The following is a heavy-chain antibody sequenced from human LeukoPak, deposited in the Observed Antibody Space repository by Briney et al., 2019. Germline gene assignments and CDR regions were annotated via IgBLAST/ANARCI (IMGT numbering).Heavy chain of an antibody. CDR2: ISSSSSYI. J-gene: IGHJ4*02. Sequence: GGSLRLSCAASGFTFSSYSMNWVRQAPGKGLEWVSSISSSSSYIYYADSVKGRFTISRDNAKNSLYLQMNSLRAEDTAVYYCAREVAVAKRGDYFDYWGQGTLVSVSS. CDR3: AREVAVAKRGDYFDY. CDR1: GFTFSSYS. V-gene: IGHV3-21*01. D-gene: IGHD6-19*01.